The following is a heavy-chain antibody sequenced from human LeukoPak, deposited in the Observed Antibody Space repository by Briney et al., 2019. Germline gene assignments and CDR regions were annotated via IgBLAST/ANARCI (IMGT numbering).Heavy chain of an antibody. Sequence: GGSLRLSCAASGFTFSSYDMHWVRQAPGKGLEWVAVILYDGSNKYYADSVKGRFTISRDNSKNTLYLQMNRLRAEDTAVYYCAKGLAARLDYWGQGTLVTVSS. D-gene: IGHD6-6*01. CDR1: GFTFSSYD. V-gene: IGHV3-30*18. CDR2: ILYDGSNK. CDR3: AKGLAARLDY. J-gene: IGHJ4*02.